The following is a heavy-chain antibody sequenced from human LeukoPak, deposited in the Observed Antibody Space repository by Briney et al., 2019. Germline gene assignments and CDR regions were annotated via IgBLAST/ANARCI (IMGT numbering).Heavy chain of an antibody. D-gene: IGHD3-16*02. J-gene: IGHJ4*02. Sequence: GGSLRLSCAASGFTFSSYEMNWVRQAPGKGLEWVSAISGSGGSTYYADSVKGRFTISRDNSKNTLYLQMNSLRAEDAAVYYSAKSLSDFYDYVWGSYLPPFDYWGQGTLVTVSS. V-gene: IGHV3-23*01. CDR2: ISGSGGST. CDR1: GFTFSSYE. CDR3: AKSLSDFYDYVWGSYLPPFDY.